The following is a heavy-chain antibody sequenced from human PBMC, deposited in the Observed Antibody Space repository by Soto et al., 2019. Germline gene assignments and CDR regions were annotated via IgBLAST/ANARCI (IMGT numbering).Heavy chain of an antibody. Sequence: GESLKISCKGSGYSFTSYWIGWVRQMPGKGLEWMGIIYPGDSDTRYSPSFQGQVTISADKSISTAYLQWSSLKASDTAMYYCARRGFLYYGSGSSHGMDVWGQGTTVTVSS. CDR1: GYSFTSYW. J-gene: IGHJ6*02. V-gene: IGHV5-51*01. D-gene: IGHD3-10*01. CDR3: ARRGFLYYGSGSSHGMDV. CDR2: IYPGDSDT.